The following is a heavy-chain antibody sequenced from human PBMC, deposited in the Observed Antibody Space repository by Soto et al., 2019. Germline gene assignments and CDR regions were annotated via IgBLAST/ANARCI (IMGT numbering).Heavy chain of an antibody. J-gene: IGHJ3*02. Sequence: GASVEVSCKASGGTFSSYAISWVRQAPGQGLEWMGGIIPIFGTANYAQKFQGRVTITADESTSTAYMELSSLRSEDTAVYYCARVSPADDAFDIRGQGTMVTVSS. CDR1: GGTFSSYA. CDR3: ARVSPADDAFDI. V-gene: IGHV1-69*13. CDR2: IIPIFGTA.